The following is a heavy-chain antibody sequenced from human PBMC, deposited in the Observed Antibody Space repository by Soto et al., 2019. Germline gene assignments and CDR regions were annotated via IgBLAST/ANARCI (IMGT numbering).Heavy chain of an antibody. Sequence: SETLSLTCTVSGGSISSGGYYWSWIRQHPGKGLEWIGYIYYSGSTYYNPSLKSRVTISVDTSKNQFSLKLSSVTAADTAVYYCARAGVGGSGSYYMRATFGYWGQGTLVTVSS. CDR2: IYYSGST. CDR3: ARAGVGGSGSYYMRATFGY. J-gene: IGHJ4*02. D-gene: IGHD3-10*01. V-gene: IGHV4-31*03. CDR1: GGSISSGGYY.